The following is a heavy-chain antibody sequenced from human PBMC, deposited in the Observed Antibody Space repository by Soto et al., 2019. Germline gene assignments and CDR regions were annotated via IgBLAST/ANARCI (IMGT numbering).Heavy chain of an antibody. CDR1: GYTFTSYA. J-gene: IGHJ4*02. CDR2: INAGNGNT. CDR3: ARGLNGYLHYFDY. D-gene: IGHD5-18*01. Sequence: QVQLVQSGAEVKKPGASVKVSCKASGYTFTSYAMHWVRQAPGQRLEWMGWINAGNGNTKYSQKFQGRVTITRDTSASTAYMELSSLISEDTAVYYCARGLNGYLHYFDYWGQGTLVTVSS. V-gene: IGHV1-3*01.